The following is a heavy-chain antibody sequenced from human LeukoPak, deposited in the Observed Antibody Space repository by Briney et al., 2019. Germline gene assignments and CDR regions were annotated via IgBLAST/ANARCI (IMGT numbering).Heavy chain of an antibody. CDR2: IIPMFGTT. Sequence: SVKVSCKASGGTFSSYIIKWVRQAPGQGLEWMGGIIPMFGTTVYAQKFQGRVTITADKSTSTAYMGLSSLRSEDTAVYYCARGYPSTLYKADYVHPYYLDYWGQGILVTVSS. D-gene: IGHD4-17*01. CDR3: ARGYPSTLYKADYVHPYYLDY. J-gene: IGHJ4*02. V-gene: IGHV1-69*06. CDR1: GGTFSSYI.